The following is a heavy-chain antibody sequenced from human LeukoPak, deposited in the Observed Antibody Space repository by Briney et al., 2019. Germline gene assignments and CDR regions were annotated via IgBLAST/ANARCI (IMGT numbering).Heavy chain of an antibody. CDR3: ARAEVAAAPSDPYYYYMDV. V-gene: IGHV3-30*02. CDR1: GFTFSSYG. CDR2: IRYDGSNK. J-gene: IGHJ6*03. D-gene: IGHD6-13*01. Sequence: PGGSLRLSCAASGFTFSSYGMHWVRQAPGKGLEWVAFIRYDGSNKYYADSVKGRFTISRDNAKNSLYLQMNSLRAEDTAVYYCARAEVAAAPSDPYYYYMDVWGKGTTVTISS.